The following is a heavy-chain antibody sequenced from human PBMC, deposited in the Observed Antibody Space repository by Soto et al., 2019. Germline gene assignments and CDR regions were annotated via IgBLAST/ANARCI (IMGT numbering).Heavy chain of an antibody. CDR3: ARGPVATVAFDY. V-gene: IGHV4-31*03. CDR2: IYYSGTT. J-gene: IGHJ4*02. D-gene: IGHD5-12*01. CDR1: GDSISNGGYY. Sequence: PSETLSLTCTVSGDSISNGGYYWSWVRQHPGMGLEWIGYIYYSGTTSYNPSLKSRVTISVDTSKNQFSLNLTSVTAADTAVYYCARGPVATVAFDYWGRGTLVTVSS.